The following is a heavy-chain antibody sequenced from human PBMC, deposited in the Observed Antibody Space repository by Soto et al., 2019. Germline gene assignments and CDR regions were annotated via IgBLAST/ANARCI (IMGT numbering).Heavy chain of an antibody. V-gene: IGHV3-23*01. D-gene: IGHD4-17*01. CDR1: GFTFSDYY. CDR2: ISGSGGST. J-gene: IGHJ5*02. Sequence: PGGSLRLSCAASGFTFSDYYMSWIRQAPGKGLEWVSAISGSGGSTYYADSVKGRFTISRDNSKNTLYLQMNSLRDEDTAVYYCARDNYGDYLNWFDPWGQGNLVTVS. CDR3: ARDNYGDYLNWFDP.